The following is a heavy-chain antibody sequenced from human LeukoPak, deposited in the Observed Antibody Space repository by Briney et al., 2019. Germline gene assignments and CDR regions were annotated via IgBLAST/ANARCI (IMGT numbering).Heavy chain of an antibody. V-gene: IGHV1-46*01. CDR2: INPSGGST. CDR1: GYTFTSYN. Sequence: GASVKVSCKASGYTFTSYNMHWVRQAPGQGLEGMGIINPSGGSTSYAQKFQGRVTMTRDTSTSTVYMDLSSLISEDTAVYYCARDGGDYLIESFETRRFNWFDPWGQGTLVTVSS. CDR3: ARDGGDYLIESFETRRFNWFDP. J-gene: IGHJ5*02. D-gene: IGHD4-17*01.